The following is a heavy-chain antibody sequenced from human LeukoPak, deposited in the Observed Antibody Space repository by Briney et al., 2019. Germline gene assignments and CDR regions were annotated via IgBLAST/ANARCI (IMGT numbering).Heavy chain of an antibody. Sequence: SGGSLRLSCAASEFSVGSNYMTWVRQAPGKGLEWVSLIYSGGSTYYADSVKGRFTISRDNSKNTLYLQMNSLRAEDTAVYYCANKDGSPFDYWGQGTLVTVSS. D-gene: IGHD6-13*01. V-gene: IGHV3-66*01. CDR3: ANKDGSPFDY. J-gene: IGHJ4*02. CDR2: IYSGGST. CDR1: EFSVGSNY.